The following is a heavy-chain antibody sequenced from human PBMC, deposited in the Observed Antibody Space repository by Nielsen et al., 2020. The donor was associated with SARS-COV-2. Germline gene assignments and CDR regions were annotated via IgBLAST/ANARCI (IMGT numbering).Heavy chain of an antibody. D-gene: IGHD1-26*01. V-gene: IGHV3-30-3*01. CDR1: GFTFSSYA. CDR2: ISYDGSNK. Sequence: GESLKISCAASGFTFSSYAMHWVRQAPGKGLEWVAVISYDGSNKYYADSVKGRFTISRDNSKNTLYLQMNSLRAEDTAVYYCAREPKGRFDYWGQGTLVTVSS. CDR3: AREPKGRFDY. J-gene: IGHJ4*02.